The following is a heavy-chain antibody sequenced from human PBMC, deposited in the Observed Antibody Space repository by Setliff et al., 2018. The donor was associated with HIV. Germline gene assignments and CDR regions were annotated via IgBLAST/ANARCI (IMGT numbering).Heavy chain of an antibody. V-gene: IGHV4-39*07. CDR2: IYYSGST. CDR3: ARGDGTKYYYYYYMDV. J-gene: IGHJ6*03. CDR1: GGSIRSSSYY. D-gene: IGHD1-7*01. Sequence: SETLSLTCNVSGGSIRSSSYYWGWIRQPPGKGLEWIGSIYYSGSTDYKPSLKSRVTISVDTSKNQLSLKLSSVTAADTAVYYCARGDGTKYYYYYYMDVWGKGTTVTVSS.